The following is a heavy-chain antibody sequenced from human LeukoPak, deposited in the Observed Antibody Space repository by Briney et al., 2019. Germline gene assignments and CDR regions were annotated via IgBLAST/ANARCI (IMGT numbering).Heavy chain of an antibody. J-gene: IGHJ4*02. CDR2: IIPIFGTA. D-gene: IGHD6-19*01. V-gene: IGHV1-69*13. CDR1: GGTFSSYA. Sequence: SVKVSCKASGGTFSSYAISWVRQAPGQGLEWMGGIIPIFGTANYAQKFQGRVTITADESTSTAYMELSSLRSEDTAVYYCATQPTRVAGNDYWGQGTLVTVSP. CDR3: ATQPTRVAGNDY.